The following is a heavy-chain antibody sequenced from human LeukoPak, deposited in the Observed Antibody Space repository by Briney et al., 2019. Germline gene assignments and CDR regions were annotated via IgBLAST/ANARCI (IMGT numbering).Heavy chain of an antibody. CDR1: GFTFTNYW. V-gene: IGHV3-74*01. Sequence: GGSLRLSCAASGFTFTNYWMHWVRQAPGKGLVWVSRIHSDGSSTNYADSVTGRFTISRDNAKNTPYLQMNSLRAEDTAVYYCARDDAAAGIIFDSWGQGTLVTVSS. CDR3: ARDDAAAGIIFDS. J-gene: IGHJ4*02. D-gene: IGHD6-13*01. CDR2: IHSDGSST.